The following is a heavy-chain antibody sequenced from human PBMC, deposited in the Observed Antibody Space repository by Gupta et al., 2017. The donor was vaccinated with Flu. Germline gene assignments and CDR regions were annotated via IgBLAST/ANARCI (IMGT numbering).Heavy chain of an antibody. Sequence: WVRQAQGEGLEWVSVIGGSGGGIYYADSVKGRFTISRDNSKNTLYLQMNSLRAEDTAVYYCVRGDRNSGWSYWGQGTLVSVSS. CDR2: IGGSGGGI. V-gene: IGHV3-23*01. CDR3: VRGDRNSGWSY. D-gene: IGHD6-19*01. J-gene: IGHJ4*02.